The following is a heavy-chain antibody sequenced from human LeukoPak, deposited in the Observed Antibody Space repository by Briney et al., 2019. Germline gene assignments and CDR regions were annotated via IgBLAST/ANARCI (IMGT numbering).Heavy chain of an antibody. J-gene: IGHJ4*02. D-gene: IGHD6-19*01. Sequence: SETLSLTCTVSGGSISTNTYYWGWIRQPPGKGLEWIGSINYRGNTYYKPSLKSRVTISVDTSNNRFFLKLSSVAAADTAVYYCARDKAVAGGGAYYFDYWGQGTLVTVSS. CDR1: GGSISTNTYY. V-gene: IGHV4-39*02. CDR3: ARDKAVAGGGAYYFDY. CDR2: INYRGNT.